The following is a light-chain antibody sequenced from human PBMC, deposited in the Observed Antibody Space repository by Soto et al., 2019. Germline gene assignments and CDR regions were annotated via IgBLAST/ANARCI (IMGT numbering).Light chain of an antibody. Sequence: EIVLTQFPDTLSLSPGERATLSCRASQSLSSNSLAWYQQKRGQAPRLLIHGASSRATGIPDRFSGSGSGTDFTLTISRLEPEDFAVYYCQQYGGSPRTLGQGTKVDIK. V-gene: IGKV3-20*01. J-gene: IGKJ1*01. CDR1: QSLSSNS. CDR2: GAS. CDR3: QQYGGSPRT.